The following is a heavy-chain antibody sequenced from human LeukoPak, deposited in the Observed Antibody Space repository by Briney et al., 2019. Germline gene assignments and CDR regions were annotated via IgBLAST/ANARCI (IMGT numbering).Heavy chain of an antibody. Sequence: RPGGSLRLSCAASGFTFSSYAMSWVRQAPGKGLEWVSAISGSGGSTYYAGSVKGRFTISRDNAKNSLYLQMDSLRAEDTAIYYCATYRQVLLPFESWGQGTLVTVSS. CDR1: GFTFSSYA. J-gene: IGHJ4*02. D-gene: IGHD2-8*02. CDR2: ISGSGGST. CDR3: ATYRQVLLPFES. V-gene: IGHV3-23*01.